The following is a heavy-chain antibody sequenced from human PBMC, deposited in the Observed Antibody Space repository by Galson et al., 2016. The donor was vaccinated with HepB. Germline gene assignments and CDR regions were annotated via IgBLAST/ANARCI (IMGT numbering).Heavy chain of an antibody. Sequence: SLRLSCAASGFTFDDYAMHWVRQAPGKGLEWVSGISWNSGSIGYADSVKGRFTISRDNAKNSLYLQMNSLRAEDTALYYCAKVDTAMVIYYYGMDVWGQGTTVTVSS. V-gene: IGHV3-9*01. D-gene: IGHD5-18*01. CDR1: GFTFDDYA. CDR2: ISWNSGSI. CDR3: AKVDTAMVIYYYGMDV. J-gene: IGHJ6*02.